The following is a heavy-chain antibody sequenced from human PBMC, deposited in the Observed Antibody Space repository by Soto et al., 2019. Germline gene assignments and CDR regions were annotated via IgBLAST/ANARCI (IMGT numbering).Heavy chain of an antibody. V-gene: IGHV3-64D*06. CDR1: GFTFSEYS. D-gene: IGHD3-9*01. Sequence: GGSLRLSCSASGFTFSEYSMHWVRQAPGKGLQYVSTISSDGDITYYADSVKGRFTISRDNSKNTLYLQMNSLRPEDTAVYYCVKVSTFYDILTGYYSTNFFDPWGQGTLVTSPQ. CDR3: VKVSTFYDILTGYYSTNFFDP. J-gene: IGHJ5*02. CDR2: ISSDGDIT.